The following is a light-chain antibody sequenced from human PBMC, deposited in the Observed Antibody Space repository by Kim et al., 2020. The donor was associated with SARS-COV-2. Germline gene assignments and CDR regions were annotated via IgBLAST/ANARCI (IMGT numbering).Light chain of an antibody. Sequence: ELTQPPSASGTPGQRVTISCSGSSSNIGSNYVYWYQQLPGTAPKLLIYRNNQRPSGVPDQFSGSKSGTSASLAISGLRSEDEADYYCAAWDDSLSGWVFGGGTQLTVL. CDR3: AAWDDSLSGWV. CDR2: RNN. V-gene: IGLV1-47*01. J-gene: IGLJ3*02. CDR1: SSNIGSNY.